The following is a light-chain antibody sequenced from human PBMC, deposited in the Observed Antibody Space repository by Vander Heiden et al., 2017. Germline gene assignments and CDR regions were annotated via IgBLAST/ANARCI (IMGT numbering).Light chain of an antibody. Sequence: SYALTQPPSVSVSPGQTASITCYGDKLGDKYACWYQQKPGQSHVRVIYQESKRPSGIPERFSGSNAGNTATLTISGTQARDEADYYCQAGDSSTVVFGGGTKLTVL. CDR2: QES. V-gene: IGLV3-1*01. J-gene: IGLJ2*01. CDR3: QAGDSSTVV. CDR1: KLGDKY.